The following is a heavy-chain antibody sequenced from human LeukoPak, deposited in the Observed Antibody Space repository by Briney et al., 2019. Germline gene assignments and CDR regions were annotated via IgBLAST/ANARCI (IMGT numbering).Heavy chain of an antibody. V-gene: IGHV3-53*01. D-gene: IGHD5-18*01. CDR3: ARDRGYSYGDFDY. CDR1: GFSFSNYN. J-gene: IGHJ4*02. Sequence: AGGSLRLSCIASGFSFSNYNINWVRQAPGKGLEWVSVIYSGGSTYYADSVKGRFTISRDNSKNTLYLQMNSLRAEDTAVYYCARDRGYSYGDFDYWGQGTLVTVSS. CDR2: IYSGGST.